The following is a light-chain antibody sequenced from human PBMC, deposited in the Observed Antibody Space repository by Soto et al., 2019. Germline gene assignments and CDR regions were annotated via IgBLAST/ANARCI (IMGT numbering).Light chain of an antibody. V-gene: IGKV3-11*01. CDR2: DAS. CDR1: QSVSSY. J-gene: IGKJ4*01. Sequence: EIVLTQSPATLSLSPGERATLSCRASQSVSSYLAWYQQKPCQAPRLLIYDASNRATGIPARFSGSGSGTDFTLTISSLEPEDFAVYYCQQRSNWPLSLTFGGGTKVEIK. CDR3: QQRSNWPLSLT.